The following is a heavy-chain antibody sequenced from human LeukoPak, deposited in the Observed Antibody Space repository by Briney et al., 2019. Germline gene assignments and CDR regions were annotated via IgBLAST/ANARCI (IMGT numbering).Heavy chain of an antibody. Sequence: ASVKVSCKASGGTFSSYAISWVRQAPGQGLEWMGGIIPIFGTANYAQKFQGRVTITADESTSTAYMELSSLRSEDTVVYYCARAYGYSYGYHYWGQGTLVTVSS. V-gene: IGHV1-69*13. D-gene: IGHD5-18*01. CDR2: IIPIFGTA. CDR1: GGTFSSYA. CDR3: ARAYGYSYGYHY. J-gene: IGHJ4*02.